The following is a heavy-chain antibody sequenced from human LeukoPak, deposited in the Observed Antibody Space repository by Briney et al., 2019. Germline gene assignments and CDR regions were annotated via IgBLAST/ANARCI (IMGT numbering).Heavy chain of an antibody. V-gene: IGHV3-21*01. J-gene: IGHJ4*02. D-gene: IGHD3-3*01. CDR3: ARDQDDFWDFEDYFDY. Sequence: GGSLRLSCAASGFTCSSYSMNWLRQAPGKGLEWVSSISSSSSYIYYADSVKGRFTISRDNAKNSLYLQMNSLRAEDTAVYYCARDQDDFWDFEDYFDYGGQGTLVTVSS. CDR2: ISSSSSYI. CDR1: GFTCSSYS.